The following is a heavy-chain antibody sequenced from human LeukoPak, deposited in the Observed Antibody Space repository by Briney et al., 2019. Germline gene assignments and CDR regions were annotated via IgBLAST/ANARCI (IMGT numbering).Heavy chain of an antibody. CDR1: GYTFTSYG. CDR3: ASGGVYVGGGVNSFVP. D-gene: IGHD2-8*01. V-gene: IGHV1-18*04. J-gene: IGHJ5*02. Sequence: ASVKVSCKASGYTFTSYGISWVRQAPGQGLEWMGWISAYNGNTNYAQKLQGRVTMTTDTSTSTAYMELRSLGADDTAVYYCASGGVYVGGGVNSFVPWGEGALVTVSP. CDR2: ISAYNGNT.